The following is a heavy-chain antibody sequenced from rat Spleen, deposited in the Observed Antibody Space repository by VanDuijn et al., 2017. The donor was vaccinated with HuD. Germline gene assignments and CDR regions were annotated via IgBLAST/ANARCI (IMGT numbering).Heavy chain of an antibody. Sequence: EVQLVESGGGLVQPGRSLKLSCAASGFTFSDYYMAWVRQAPKKGLEWVASISNTGGSTYYPDSVKGRFTISRDNAKSTLYLQMNSLRSEDTATFYCARVEFGVRWGYFDYWGQGVMVTVSS. CDR2: ISNTGGST. CDR1: GFTFSDYY. D-gene: IGHD4-3*01. J-gene: IGHJ2*01. V-gene: IGHV5-22*01. CDR3: ARVEFGVRWGYFDY.